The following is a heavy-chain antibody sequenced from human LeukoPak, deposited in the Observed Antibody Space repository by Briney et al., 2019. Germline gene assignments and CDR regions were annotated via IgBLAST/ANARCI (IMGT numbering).Heavy chain of an antibody. CDR3: ARDTIYYYDSSGYYYDYYYFDY. J-gene: IGHJ4*02. CDR2: IYHSGST. V-gene: IGHV4-4*02. CDR1: GGSISSSNW. Sequence: SETLSPTCAVSGGSISSSNWWSWVRQPPGKGLEWIGEIYHSGSTNYNPSLKSRVTISVDKSKNQFSLKLSSVTAADTAVYYCARDTIYYYDSSGYYYDYYYFDYWGQGTLVTVSS. D-gene: IGHD3-22*01.